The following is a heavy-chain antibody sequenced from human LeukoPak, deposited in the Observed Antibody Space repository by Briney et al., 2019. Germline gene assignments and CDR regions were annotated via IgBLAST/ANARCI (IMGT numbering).Heavy chain of an antibody. CDR3: TREAAAGIDY. CDR2: IKQDGSEK. D-gene: IGHD6-13*01. Sequence: PGGSLRLSXAASGFTFSTYWMSWVRQAPGKGLEWVANIKQDGSEKYYLDSVKGRFTISRDNAKNSLCLQMNSLRAEDTAVYFCTREAAAGIDYWGQGTLVTVSS. CDR1: GFTFSTYW. J-gene: IGHJ4*02. V-gene: IGHV3-7*01.